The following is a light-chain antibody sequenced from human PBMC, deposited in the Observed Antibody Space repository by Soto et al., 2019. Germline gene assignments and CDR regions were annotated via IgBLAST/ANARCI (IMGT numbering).Light chain of an antibody. V-gene: IGKV1-27*01. CDR2: GAS. CDR1: QGIANY. Sequence: DIQMAQSPSSLSASVGDRVTITCRASQGIANYFAWYQQRPGKVPKLLIYGASTLEAGVPSRFSGRRAGTDYTLTICSLQPEDAATYYCQSYNTVPRTFGQGTKVEIK. CDR3: QSYNTVPRT. J-gene: IGKJ1*01.